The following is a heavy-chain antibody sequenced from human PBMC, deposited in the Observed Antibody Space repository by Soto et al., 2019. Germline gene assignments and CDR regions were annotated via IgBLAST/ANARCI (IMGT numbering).Heavy chain of an antibody. V-gene: IGHV4-39*07. CDR3: ARVPDR. CDR2: VYYDGTT. CDR1: GGSISSSTFY. D-gene: IGHD2-2*01. Sequence: SETLSLTCTVSGGSISSSTFYWGWIRQPPGKGLEWIGSVYYDGTTYYNPSLRSRVTISVDTSKNQFSLKLSSVTAADTAVYYCARVPDRWGQGTLVTSPQ. J-gene: IGHJ5*02.